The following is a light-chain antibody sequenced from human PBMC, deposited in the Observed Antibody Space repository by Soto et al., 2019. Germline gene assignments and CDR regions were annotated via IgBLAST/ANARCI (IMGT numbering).Light chain of an antibody. CDR1: QSISKW. J-gene: IGKJ1*01. Sequence: DIQMTQSPSTLSASVGDRVTIACRASQSISKWLAWYQQKPGKAPRLLIYDASTLDSGIPSRFSGSGSGTEFTLTISSLQPDDFATYYCQQYDSYWTFGQGTKVEIK. CDR3: QQYDSYWT. CDR2: DAS. V-gene: IGKV1-5*01.